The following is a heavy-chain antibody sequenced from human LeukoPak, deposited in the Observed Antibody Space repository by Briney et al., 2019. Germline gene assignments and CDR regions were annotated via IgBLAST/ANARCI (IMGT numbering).Heavy chain of an antibody. Sequence: GGSLRLSCAASGFTFSSYAMHWVRQAPGKGLEWVAVMSYDGSNKYYADSVRGRFTISRDNSKNTLYLQMNSLRAEDTAVYYCASTDTAMTRLFSGDYWGQGTLVTVSS. CDR1: GFTFSSYA. V-gene: IGHV3-30-3*01. CDR2: MSYDGSNK. CDR3: ASTDTAMTRLFSGDY. D-gene: IGHD5-18*01. J-gene: IGHJ4*02.